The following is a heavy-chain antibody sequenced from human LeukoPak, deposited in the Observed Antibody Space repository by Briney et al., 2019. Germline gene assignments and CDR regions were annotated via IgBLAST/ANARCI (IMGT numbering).Heavy chain of an antibody. Sequence: GGSLRLSCAASGFTFSSYGMHWVRQAPGKGLEWVSVTYTGGNSYYVGSVQGRFIISRDISKNTLYLQMNNLRAEDSALYYCARGGRGSAAVVAPRSFDIWGQGTMVTVSS. CDR3: ARGGRGSAAVVAPRSFDI. CDR2: TYTGGNS. CDR1: GFTFSSYG. D-gene: IGHD3-22*01. J-gene: IGHJ3*02. V-gene: IGHV3-NL1*01.